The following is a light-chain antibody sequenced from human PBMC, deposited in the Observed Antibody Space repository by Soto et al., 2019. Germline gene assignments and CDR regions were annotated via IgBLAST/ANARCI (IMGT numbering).Light chain of an antibody. J-gene: IGKJ1*01. CDR3: MQSLQTPWT. Sequence: DIVVSMSPLSLPVTPGAPASISCRSSQSLLHSNGYTYLDWYLQRPGQSPQLLIYLGSTRASGVPDRFSGSGSGTDFTLKISRVEAEDVGIYYCMQSLQTPWTFGQGNKVDIK. CDR1: QSLLHSNGYTY. CDR2: LGS. V-gene: IGKV2-28*01.